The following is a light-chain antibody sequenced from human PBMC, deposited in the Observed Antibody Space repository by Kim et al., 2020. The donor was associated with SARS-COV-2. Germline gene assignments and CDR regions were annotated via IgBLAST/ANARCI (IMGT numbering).Light chain of an antibody. CDR2: GAS. Sequence: VSPGERATLFCRACQRISLNLAWYQQKPGHAPMLLIYGASIRATAIPSRFSGSGSGTEFTLTIHSLQSEDFALYYCQQYNNWPLTFGQGTRLEIK. J-gene: IGKJ5*01. CDR1: QRISLN. V-gene: IGKV3-15*01. CDR3: QQYNNWPLT.